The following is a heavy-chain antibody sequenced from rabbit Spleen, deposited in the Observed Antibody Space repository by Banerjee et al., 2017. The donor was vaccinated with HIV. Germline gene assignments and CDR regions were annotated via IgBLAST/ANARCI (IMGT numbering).Heavy chain of an antibody. CDR1: GFSFSSHLY. Sequence: QQQLEESGGDLVKPEGSLTLTCTASGFSFSSHLYMCWVRQAPGKGLELIACIYGATGSSAWYANWAKGRFTISKTSSTTVTLQMTSLTVADTATYWCARRGPSSGWAKNLWGPGTLVTVS. J-gene: IGHJ4*01. V-gene: IGHV1S45*01. CDR2: IYGATGSSA. D-gene: IGHD4-1*01. CDR3: ARRGPSSGWAKNL.